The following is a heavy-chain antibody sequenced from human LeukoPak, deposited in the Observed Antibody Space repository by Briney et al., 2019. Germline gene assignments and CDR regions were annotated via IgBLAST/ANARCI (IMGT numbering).Heavy chain of an antibody. CDR1: GFTFSSCG. CDR2: IWYDGSNK. V-gene: IGHV3-33*01. J-gene: IGHJ4*02. Sequence: PGGSLRLSCAASGFTFSSCGMHWVRQAPGKRLEWVAVIWYDGSNKYYADSVKGRFTISRDNSKNTLYLQMNSLRAEDTAVYYCARDLTVRGGIDYWGQGTLVTVSS. D-gene: IGHD3-10*01. CDR3: ARDLTVRGGIDY.